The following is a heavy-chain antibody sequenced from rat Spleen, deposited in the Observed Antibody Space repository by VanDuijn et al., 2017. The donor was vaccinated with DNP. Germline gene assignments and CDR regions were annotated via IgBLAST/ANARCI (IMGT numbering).Heavy chain of an antibody. CDR2: ISYSGST. CDR1: GYSITSNY. V-gene: IGHV3-1*01. D-gene: IGHD1-11*01. Sequence: EVRLQESGPGLVKPSQSLSLTCSVTGYSITSNYWAWIRKFPGNKMEWMGYISYSGSTGYNPFLKSRISITRDTSKNQFFLQLNSVTTEDIATYYCARGLNYGGYYVMDAWGQGTSVTVSS. J-gene: IGHJ4*01. CDR3: ARGLNYGGYYVMDA.